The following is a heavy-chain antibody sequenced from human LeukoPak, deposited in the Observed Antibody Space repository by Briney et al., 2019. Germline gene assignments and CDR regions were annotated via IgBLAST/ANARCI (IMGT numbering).Heavy chain of an antibody. V-gene: IGHV3-33*01. D-gene: IGHD6-19*01. CDR1: GFTFSSYG. CDR2: IWYDGSNK. Sequence: GGSLRLSCAASGFTFSSYGMHWVRQAPGKGLEWVAVIWYDGSNKYYADSVKGRFTISRDNSKNTLYLQMNSLRAEDTAVYYCARDWGGYSSSCGPYWGQGTLVTVSS. J-gene: IGHJ4*02. CDR3: ARDWGGYSSSCGPY.